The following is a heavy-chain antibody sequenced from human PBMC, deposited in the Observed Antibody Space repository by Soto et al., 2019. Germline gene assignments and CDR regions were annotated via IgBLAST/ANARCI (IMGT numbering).Heavy chain of an antibody. CDR2: VHPNCGGT. CDR1: GYTFSVYH. D-gene: IGHD1-1*01. J-gene: IGHJ6*02. Sequence: QVHRVQSGAEVKQPGASVKVSCKASGYTFSVYHMHWVRQAPGQGLEWMGWVHPNCGGTSYAKSLEGKVTMTRDTSINTAYMELSRLSSDATAVYYCAEELQRGMDVWGQGTTVTVSS. CDR3: AEELQRGMDV. V-gene: IGHV1-2*02.